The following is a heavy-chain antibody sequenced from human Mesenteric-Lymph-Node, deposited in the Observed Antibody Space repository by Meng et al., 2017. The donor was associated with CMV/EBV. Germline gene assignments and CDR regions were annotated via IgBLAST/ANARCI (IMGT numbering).Heavy chain of an antibody. D-gene: IGHD2-2*01. V-gene: IGHV1-46*01. CDR1: GYTFTDYY. Sequence: ASVKVSCKASGYTFTDYYMHWVRQAPGQGLEWMGIINPSGGSTSYAQKFQGRVTMTRDTSTSTVYMELSSLRSEDTAVYYCARELSSTSWLVRNWFDPWGQGTLVTVSS. CDR3: ARELSSTSWLVRNWFDP. J-gene: IGHJ5*02. CDR2: INPSGGST.